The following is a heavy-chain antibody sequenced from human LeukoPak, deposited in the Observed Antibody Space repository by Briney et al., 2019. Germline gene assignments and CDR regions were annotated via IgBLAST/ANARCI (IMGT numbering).Heavy chain of an antibody. CDR2: IYYSGST. J-gene: IGHJ5*02. Sequence: SETLSLTCTVSGGSISSYYWSWIRQPPGKGLEWIGYIYYSGSTNYNPSLKSRVTISVDTSKNQFSLKLSSVTAADTAVYYCARDPSSGWYLKGWFDPWGQGTLVTVSS. CDR1: GGSISSYY. D-gene: IGHD6-19*01. V-gene: IGHV4-59*01. CDR3: ARDPSSGWYLKGWFDP.